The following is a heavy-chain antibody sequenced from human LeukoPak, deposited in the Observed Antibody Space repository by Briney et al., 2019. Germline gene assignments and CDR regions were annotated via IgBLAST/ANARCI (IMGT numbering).Heavy chain of an antibody. J-gene: IGHJ4*02. V-gene: IGHV1-69*01. CDR2: IIPIFGTA. CDR3: ARGGQYSSSDYFDY. D-gene: IGHD6-6*01. CDR1: GGTFSSYA. Sequence: ASVKVSCKASGGTFSSYAISWVRQAPGQGLEWMGGIIPIFGTANYAQKFQGRVTITADESTSTAYMELSSLRSEDTAVYYCARGGQYSSSDYFDYWGQGTLVTVSS.